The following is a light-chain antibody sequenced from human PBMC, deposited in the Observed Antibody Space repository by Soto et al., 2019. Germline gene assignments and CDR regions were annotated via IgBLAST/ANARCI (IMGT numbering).Light chain of an antibody. V-gene: IGLV2-8*01. CDR2: QVN. J-gene: IGLJ2*01. CDR1: SSDVGTYYY. Sequence: QSVLTQPPSASGSPGQSVTLSCTGTSSDVGTYYYVSWFQQHPGKAPKLIIYQVNKRPSGVPDRFSGSKSGNTASLTVSGLQAEDEADYYCNSFSSITREVFGGGTKLTVL. CDR3: NSFSSITREV.